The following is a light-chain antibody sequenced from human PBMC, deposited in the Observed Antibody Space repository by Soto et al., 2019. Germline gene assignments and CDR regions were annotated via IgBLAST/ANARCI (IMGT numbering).Light chain of an antibody. V-gene: IGKV3-11*01. Sequence: DIVVTQSPGALSLSPGERATLSCRASQSLSNYLAWYQQKPGQAPRLLIYDAVKRATGIPARFSGSGSGTDFTLIISSLEPEDGGVYYCQQRSDWPLTFGGGTKVEIK. CDR1: QSLSNY. J-gene: IGKJ4*01. CDR3: QQRSDWPLT. CDR2: DAV.